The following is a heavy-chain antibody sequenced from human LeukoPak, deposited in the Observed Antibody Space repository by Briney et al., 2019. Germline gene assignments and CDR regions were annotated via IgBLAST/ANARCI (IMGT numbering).Heavy chain of an antibody. Sequence: WETLSLTCTVPGASISDYWCSWIRQPAGKGLEWIGRVYADADRDSNYNPSLRSRVTVSVDTSTNQFSLILIAVTAADTAVYYCARAPSGWGGTCPFDSWGQGTLVTVSS. J-gene: IGHJ4*02. D-gene: IGHD2-15*01. CDR3: ARAPSGWGGTCPFDS. V-gene: IGHV4-4*07. CDR1: GASISDYW. CDR2: VYADADRDS.